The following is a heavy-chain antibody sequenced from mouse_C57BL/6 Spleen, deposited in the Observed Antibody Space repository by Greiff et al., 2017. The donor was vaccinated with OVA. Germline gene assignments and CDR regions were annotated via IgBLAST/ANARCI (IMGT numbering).Heavy chain of an antibody. V-gene: IGHV1-61*01. D-gene: IGHD1-1*01. CDR2: IYPSDSET. Sequence: QVQLQQPGAELVRPGSSVKLSCKASGYTFTSYWMDWVKQRPGQGLEWIGNIYPSDSETHYNQKFKDKATLTVDKSSSTAYMQLSSLTSEDSAVYYCARAVSWYFDVWGTGTTVTVSS. CDR1: GYTFTSYW. J-gene: IGHJ1*03. CDR3: ARAVSWYFDV.